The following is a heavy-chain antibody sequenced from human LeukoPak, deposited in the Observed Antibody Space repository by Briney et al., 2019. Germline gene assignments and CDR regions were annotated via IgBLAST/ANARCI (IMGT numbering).Heavy chain of an antibody. CDR1: GFNVSSNY. CDR2: IYSGGST. D-gene: IGHD3-10*01. Sequence: GGSLRLSCAASGFNVSSNYMSWVRQAPGKGLEWVSVIYSGGSTYYADSVKGRFTISRDNSKNTLYLQMNSLRAEDTAVYYCARYRHYGSGSYDYWGQGTLVTVSS. CDR3: ARYRHYGSGSYDY. J-gene: IGHJ4*02. V-gene: IGHV3-66*02.